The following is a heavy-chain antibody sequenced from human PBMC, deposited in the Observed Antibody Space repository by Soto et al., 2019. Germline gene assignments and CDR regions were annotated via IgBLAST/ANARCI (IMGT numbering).Heavy chain of an antibody. J-gene: IGHJ5*02. CDR2: IYSGGST. CDR1: GFTVSSNY. CDR3: ARGNVVVVAARYILLGLDP. D-gene: IGHD2-15*01. Sequence: EVQLVESGGGLVQPGGSLRLSCAASGFTVSSNYMSWVRQAPGKGLEWVSVIYSGGSTYYADSVKGRFTISRHNSKNTLYLQLNSLRAEDTAVYYCARGNVVVVAARYILLGLDPWGQGTLVTVSS. V-gene: IGHV3-53*04.